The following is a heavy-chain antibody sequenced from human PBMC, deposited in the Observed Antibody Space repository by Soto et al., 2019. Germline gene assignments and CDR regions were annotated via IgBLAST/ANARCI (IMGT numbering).Heavy chain of an antibody. V-gene: IGHV1-18*01. D-gene: IGHD1-26*01. J-gene: IGHJ4*02. Sequence: DSVKVSCKVSGYTFTNYAISWVRQAPGQGLEWMGWISAYNGNTNYAQKLQGRVTMTTDTSTSTAHMELRSLRSDDTAIYYCASTSGSSLLVDCCRKQTRITVCS. CDR3: ASTSGSSLLVDC. CDR1: GYTFTNYA. CDR2: ISAYNGNT.